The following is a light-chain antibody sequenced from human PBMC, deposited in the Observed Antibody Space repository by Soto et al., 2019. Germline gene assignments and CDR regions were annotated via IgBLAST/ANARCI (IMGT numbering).Light chain of an antibody. CDR1: QSVLYSSNNKNY. J-gene: IGKJ1*01. Sequence: DIVMTQSPDSLAVSLGERATINRKSSQSVLYSSNNKNYLTWYQQKPGQPPKVLIYWASTRESGVPDRFSGSGSGTDFTLTISSLQAEDVAVYYCQQCYSTPRTFGQGTKVEIK. CDR3: QQCYSTPRT. CDR2: WAS. V-gene: IGKV4-1*01.